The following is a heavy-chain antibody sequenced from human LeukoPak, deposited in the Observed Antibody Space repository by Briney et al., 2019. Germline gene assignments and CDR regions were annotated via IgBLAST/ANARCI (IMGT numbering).Heavy chain of an antibody. J-gene: IGHJ4*02. CDR2: IYSSGST. D-gene: IGHD6-13*01. CDR1: GGSISSYY. Sequence: SEPLSLTCTVSGGSISSYYWSWIRQPAGKGLEWIGRIYSSGSTNYSPSLQSRVTISVDKSKNQFSLKVSSVTAADTAVYYCARGSSSSTEFDYWGQGTLVTVSS. CDR3: ARGSSSSTEFDY. V-gene: IGHV4-4*07.